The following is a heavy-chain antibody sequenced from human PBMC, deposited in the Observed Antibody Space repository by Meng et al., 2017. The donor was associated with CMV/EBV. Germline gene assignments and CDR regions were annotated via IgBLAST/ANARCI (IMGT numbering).Heavy chain of an antibody. CDR1: GFTFSDYY. V-gene: IGHV3-11*01. J-gene: IGHJ5*02. Sequence: GESLKISCAASGFTFSDYYMSWIRQAPGKGLEWVSYISSSGSTIYYADSVKGRFTISRDNAKNSLYLQLNSLRAEDTAVYYCARTEGDWFDPWGQGTLVTVSS. CDR3: ARTEGDWFDP. CDR2: ISSSGSTI.